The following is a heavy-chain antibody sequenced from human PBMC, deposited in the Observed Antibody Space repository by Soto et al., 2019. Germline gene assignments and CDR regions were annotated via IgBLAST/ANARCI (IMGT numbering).Heavy chain of an antibody. D-gene: IGHD3-22*01. J-gene: IGHJ4*02. CDR2: INPSGGST. Sequence: ASVKVSCKASGYTFTSYYMHWVRQAPGQGLEWMGIINPSGGSTSYAQKFQGRVTMTRDTSTSTVYMELSSLRSEDTAVYYCARDYPYYYDSSGYWTLDYWGQRTLVTVSS. V-gene: IGHV1-46*01. CDR3: ARDYPYYYDSSGYWTLDY. CDR1: GYTFTSYY.